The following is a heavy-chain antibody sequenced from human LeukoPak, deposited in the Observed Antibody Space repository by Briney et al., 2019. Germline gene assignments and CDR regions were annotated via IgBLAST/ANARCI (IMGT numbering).Heavy chain of an antibody. CDR2: ISSSSSTI. V-gene: IGHV3-48*02. Sequence: PGGSLRLSCAASGFTFSSYSMNRVRQAPGKGLEWVSYISSSSSTIYYADSVKGRFTISRDNAKNSLYLQMNSLRDEDTAVYYCARTYSSGWLGGFDYWGQGTLVTVSS. CDR3: ARTYSSGWLGGFDY. J-gene: IGHJ4*02. CDR1: GFTFSSYS. D-gene: IGHD6-19*01.